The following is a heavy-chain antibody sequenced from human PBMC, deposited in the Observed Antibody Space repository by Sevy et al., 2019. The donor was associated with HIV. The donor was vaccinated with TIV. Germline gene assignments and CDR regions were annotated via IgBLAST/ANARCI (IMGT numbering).Heavy chain of an antibody. J-gene: IGHJ1*01. CDR2: ISYDGINK. Sequence: GGSLRLSCATSGFNFSSYSMHWVRQAPGKGLEWVATISYDGINKHYADSVKGRFTISRDNFKNSLSLQMNSLRAEDTAVYFCALERLSSDVAEYFQNWGQGTLVTVSS. CDR1: GFNFSSYS. CDR3: ALERLSSDVAEYFQN. V-gene: IGHV3-30-3*01. D-gene: IGHD1-1*01.